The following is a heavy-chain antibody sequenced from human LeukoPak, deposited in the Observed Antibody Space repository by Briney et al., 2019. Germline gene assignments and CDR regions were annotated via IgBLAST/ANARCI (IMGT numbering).Heavy chain of an antibody. V-gene: IGHV3-23*01. Sequence: GRSLRLSCAASGFTFSSYAMSWVRQAPGKGLEWVSAISGSGGSTYYADSVKGRFTISRDNSKNTLYLQMNSLRAEDTAVYYCAKAPQWLRNAFDIWGQGTMVTVSS. CDR1: GFTFSSYA. CDR3: AKAPQWLRNAFDI. J-gene: IGHJ3*02. CDR2: ISGSGGST. D-gene: IGHD5-12*01.